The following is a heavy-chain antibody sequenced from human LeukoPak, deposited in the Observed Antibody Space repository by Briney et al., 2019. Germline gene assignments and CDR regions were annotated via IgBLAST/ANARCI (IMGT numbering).Heavy chain of an antibody. CDR2: IYSSGST. J-gene: IGHJ4*02. CDR1: GGSISSYY. Sequence: PSETLSLTCTVSGGSISSYYWSWIRQAAGKGLEWIGRIYSSGSTSCNPSLKTRVTMSVDTSKNQVSLKVSSVTAADTAVYYCAKDTSIGRYCTNGVCSPFDYWGQGTLVTVSS. D-gene: IGHD2-8*01. V-gene: IGHV4-4*07. CDR3: AKDTSIGRYCTNGVCSPFDY.